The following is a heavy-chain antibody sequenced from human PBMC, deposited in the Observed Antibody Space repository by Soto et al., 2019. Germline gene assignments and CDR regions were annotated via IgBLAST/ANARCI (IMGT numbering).Heavy chain of an antibody. V-gene: IGHV3-30-3*01. CDR2: ISYDGSTT. Sequence: GGSLRLSCAASGFTLSSHAMHWVRQAPGKGLEWLSTISYDGSTTYYADSEKGRFTISRDNSKNTLYLQMNSLRVDDTAVYFCARHLGCTVTSSDWLDPWGQGTLVTVSS. D-gene: IGHD4-17*01. CDR3: ARHLGCTVTSSDWLDP. J-gene: IGHJ5*02. CDR1: GFTLSSHA.